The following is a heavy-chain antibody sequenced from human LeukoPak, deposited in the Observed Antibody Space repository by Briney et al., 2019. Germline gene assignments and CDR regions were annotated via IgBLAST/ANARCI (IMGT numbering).Heavy chain of an antibody. CDR3: AKISGYSGSGPLDV. CDR1: GFTFSSYA. CDR2: ISGSGGST. Sequence: GGSLRLSCAASGFTFSSYAMSWVRQAPGKGLEGVSAISGSGGSTYYADSVKGRFTISRDNSKTTLHLQLNSLRAEDTAVYYCAKISGYSGSGPLDVWGQGTTVTVSS. V-gene: IGHV3-23*01. D-gene: IGHD4-23*01. J-gene: IGHJ6*02.